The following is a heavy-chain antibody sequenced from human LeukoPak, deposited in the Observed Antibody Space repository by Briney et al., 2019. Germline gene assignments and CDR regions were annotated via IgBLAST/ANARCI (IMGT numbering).Heavy chain of an antibody. CDR3: ARDSTPTYYSGTYYFAY. CDR2: INPSGGST. V-gene: IGHV1-46*01. CDR1: GYTFTGYY. D-gene: IGHD1-26*01. Sequence: ASVKVSCKASGYTFTGYYMHWVRQAPGQGLEWMGIINPSGGSTTYAQKFQGRVTMTRDTSTSTVYMELSSLRSEDTAVYYCARDSTPTYYSGTYYFAYWGQGTLVTVSS. J-gene: IGHJ4*02.